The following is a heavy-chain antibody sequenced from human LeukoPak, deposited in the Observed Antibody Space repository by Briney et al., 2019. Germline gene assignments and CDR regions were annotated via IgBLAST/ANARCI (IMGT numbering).Heavy chain of an antibody. V-gene: IGHV4-39*07. CDR1: GDSISSSSYY. J-gene: IGHJ4*02. CDR2: IYYTGRT. Sequence: MTSETLSLTCTVSGDSISSSSYYWGWIRQPPGKGLDWIGSIYYTGRTYYNPSLKSRVTISVDTSKNQFSLKLSSVTAADTAVYYCARGDSSGYYYPYYFDYWGQGTLVTVSS. CDR3: ARGDSSGYYYPYYFDY. D-gene: IGHD3-22*01.